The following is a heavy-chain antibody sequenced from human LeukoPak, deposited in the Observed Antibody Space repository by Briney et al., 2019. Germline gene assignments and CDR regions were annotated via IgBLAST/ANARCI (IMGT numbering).Heavy chain of an antibody. V-gene: IGHV4-59*01. CDR2: IYYSGST. J-gene: IGHJ5*02. CDR1: GRSISRYH. Sequence: PSETLSLTCSVSGRSISRYHWRWLRQPPGKGLEWIGYIYYSGSTNYNPSLKSRVTISVDTSKNQFSLKLSSVTAADTAVYYCARDGHAIGELVLEFDPWGQGTLVTVSS. CDR3: ARDGHAIGELVLEFDP. D-gene: IGHD6-6*01.